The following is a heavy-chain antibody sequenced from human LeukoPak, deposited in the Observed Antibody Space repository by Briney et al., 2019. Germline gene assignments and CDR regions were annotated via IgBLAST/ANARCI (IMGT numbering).Heavy chain of an antibody. V-gene: IGHV3-21*01. Sequence: PGGSLRLSCAASGFTFSSFSMNWVRQAPGKGLEWVPSISSSSSYIYYADSVKGRFTISRDNAKNSLYLQMSSLRAEDTAVYYCAREPHGGSGTYVYYYYYYMDVWGKGTTVTVS. CDR1: GFTFSSFS. CDR2: ISSSSSYI. D-gene: IGHD3-10*01. J-gene: IGHJ6*03. CDR3: AREPHGGSGTYVYYYYYYMDV.